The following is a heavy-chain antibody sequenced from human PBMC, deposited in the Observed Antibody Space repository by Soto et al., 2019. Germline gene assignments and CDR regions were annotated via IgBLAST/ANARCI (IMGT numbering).Heavy chain of an antibody. Sequence: SETLSLTCTVSGGSISSGDYYWSWIRQPPGKGLEWIGYIHYSGSTYYNPSLKSRVTISVDTSKNQFSLKLSSVTAADTAVYYCARDRFYDYVWGRYRTAPDDAFDIWGQGTMVTVSS. J-gene: IGHJ3*02. CDR1: GGSISSGDYY. D-gene: IGHD3-16*02. CDR3: ARDRFYDYVWGRYRTAPDDAFDI. V-gene: IGHV4-30-4*01. CDR2: IHYSGST.